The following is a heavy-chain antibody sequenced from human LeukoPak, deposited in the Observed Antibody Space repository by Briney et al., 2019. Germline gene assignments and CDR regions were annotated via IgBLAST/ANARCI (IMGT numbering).Heavy chain of an antibody. J-gene: IGHJ6*03. CDR1: GGSISSSSYY. V-gene: IGHV4-39*01. CDR3: ARQVNVLRYFDWLFRVEEYYYMDV. CDR2: IYYSGST. D-gene: IGHD3-9*01. Sequence: SETLSLTCTVSGGSISSSSYYWGWIRQPPGKGLEWIGSIYYSGSTYYNPSLKSRVTISVDTSKNQFSLKLSSVTAADTAVYYCARQVNVLRYFDWLFRVEEYYYMDVWGKGTTVTISS.